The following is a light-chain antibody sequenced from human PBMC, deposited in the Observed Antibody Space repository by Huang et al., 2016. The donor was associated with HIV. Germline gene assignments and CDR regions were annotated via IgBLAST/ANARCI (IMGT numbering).Light chain of an antibody. CDR1: QTISAH. J-gene: IGKJ4*01. Sequence: DIQMTQSPSSLSASVEDRVTITCRASQTISAHLNWYHQKPGKAPKLLIHAASSLQSGVPTRLSGGRSGTDFTLTISSLQPEELATYYCQQSYSTPLTFGGGTKVEIK. CDR2: AAS. CDR3: QQSYSTPLT. V-gene: IGKV1-39*01.